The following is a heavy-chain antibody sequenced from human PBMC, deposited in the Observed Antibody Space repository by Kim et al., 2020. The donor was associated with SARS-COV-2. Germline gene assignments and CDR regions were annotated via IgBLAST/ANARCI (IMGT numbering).Heavy chain of an antibody. CDR3: ARDRDSSSPDAFDI. CDR2: INPNSGGT. V-gene: IGHV1-2*02. CDR1: GYTFTGYY. D-gene: IGHD6-13*01. J-gene: IGHJ3*02. Sequence: ASVKVSCKASGYTFTGYYMHWVRQAPGQGLEWMGWINPNSGGTNYAQKFQGRVTMTRDTSISTAYMELSRLRSDDTAVYYCARDRDSSSPDAFDIWGQGTMVTVSS.